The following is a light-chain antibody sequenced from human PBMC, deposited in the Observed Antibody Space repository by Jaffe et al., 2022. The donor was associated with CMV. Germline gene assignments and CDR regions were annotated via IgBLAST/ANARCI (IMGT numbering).Light chain of an antibody. Sequence: QSALTQPASVSGSPGQSITISCTGSRSDVGGYNYVSWYQQYPDRAPQLIIYDVTDRPSGISNRFSGSKSGNTASLTISGLQAEDEAVYFCSSYTSIHALGVVFGGGTKLTVL. V-gene: IGLV2-14*03. CDR1: RSDVGGYNY. CDR3: SSYTSIHALGVV. J-gene: IGLJ2*01. CDR2: DVT.